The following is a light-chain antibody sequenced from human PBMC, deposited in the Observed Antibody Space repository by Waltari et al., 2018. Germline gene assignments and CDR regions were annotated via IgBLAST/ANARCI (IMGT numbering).Light chain of an antibody. CDR2: EGT. Sequence: QSALTQPASVSGSPGQSITISCTGSSNDLGTYNLVSWYQQHPGKAPKLMIYEGTERPSGVSNRFSGSKSGNTASLTSSGLQAEDEADYYCCSYAGSTTFLYVFGTGTKVTVL. J-gene: IGLJ1*01. V-gene: IGLV2-23*01. CDR3: CSYAGSTTFLYV. CDR1: SNDLGTYNL.